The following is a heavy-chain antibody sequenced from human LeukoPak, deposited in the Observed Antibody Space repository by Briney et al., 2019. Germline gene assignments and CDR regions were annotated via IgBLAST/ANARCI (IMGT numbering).Heavy chain of an antibody. CDR2: IYSGGST. CDR3: AREPLRYSYFDY. Sequence: PGGSLRLSCAASGFTVSSNYMSWVRQAPGKGLEWVSVIYSGGSTYYADSVKGRFTISRDNSKNTLYLQMNSLRAEDTAVYYCAREPLRYSYFDYWGQGTLVTVSS. J-gene: IGHJ4*02. D-gene: IGHD3-9*01. CDR1: GFTVSSNY. V-gene: IGHV3-53*01.